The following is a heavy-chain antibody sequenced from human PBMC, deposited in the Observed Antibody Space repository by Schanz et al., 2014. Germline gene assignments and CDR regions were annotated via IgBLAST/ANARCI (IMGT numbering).Heavy chain of an antibody. CDR2: IWYDGSNK. CDR3: ARDRGYCSGGSCLTFDY. D-gene: IGHD2-15*01. J-gene: IGHJ4*02. V-gene: IGHV3-30*02. CDR1: GFTFSTYA. Sequence: QVQLLQFGGGVVQPGGSLRLSCTASGFTFSTYAMSWVRQAPGKGLEWVAFIWYDGSNKYYADSVKGRFTISRDNSKNTLYLQMNTLRAEDTAVYYCARDRGYCSGGSCLTFDYWGQGTLVTVSS.